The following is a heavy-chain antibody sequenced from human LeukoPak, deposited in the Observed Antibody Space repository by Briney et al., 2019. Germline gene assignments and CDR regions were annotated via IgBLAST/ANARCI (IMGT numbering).Heavy chain of an antibody. CDR3: AKKYGASWYDQCFDY. D-gene: IGHD6-13*01. CDR1: GFTFSSYG. Sequence: QSGGSLRLSCAASGFTFSSYGMHWVRQAPGKGLEWVAVISYDGSNKYYADSVKGRFTISRDNSKNTLYLQMNSLRAEDTAVYYCAKKYGASWYDQCFDYWGQGTLVTVSS. V-gene: IGHV3-30*18. J-gene: IGHJ4*02. CDR2: ISYDGSNK.